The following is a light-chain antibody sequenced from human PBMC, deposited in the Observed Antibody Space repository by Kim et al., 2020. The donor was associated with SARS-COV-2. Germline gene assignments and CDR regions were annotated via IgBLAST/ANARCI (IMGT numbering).Light chain of an antibody. CDR2: DVS. CDR3: CSYAGSYRN. Sequence: PGQSVTISCTGTSSDVGGYNYVSWYQQHPGKAPKLMIYDVSKRPSGVPDRFSGSKSGNTASLTISGLQAEDEADYYCCSYAGSYRNFGTGTKVTVL. CDR1: SSDVGGYNY. J-gene: IGLJ1*01. V-gene: IGLV2-11*01.